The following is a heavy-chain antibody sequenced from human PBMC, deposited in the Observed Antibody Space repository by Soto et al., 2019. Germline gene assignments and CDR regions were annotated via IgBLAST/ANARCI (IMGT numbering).Heavy chain of an antibody. Sequence: SETLSLTCTVSGGSISSGGYYWSWIRQHPGKGLEWIGYIYYSGSTYYNPSLKSRVTISVDTSKNQFSLKLSSVTAADTAVYYCARVFTGYSYGFDDWGQGTLVTVSS. CDR1: GGSISSGGYY. J-gene: IGHJ4*02. CDR2: IYYSGST. D-gene: IGHD5-18*01. CDR3: ARVFTGYSYGFDD. V-gene: IGHV4-31*03.